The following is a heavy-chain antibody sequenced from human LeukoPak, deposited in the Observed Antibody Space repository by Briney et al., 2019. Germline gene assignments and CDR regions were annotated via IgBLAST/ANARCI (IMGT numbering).Heavy chain of an antibody. CDR1: GFTFSSYG. Sequence: GRSLRLSCAASGFTFSSYGMHWVRQAPGKGLEWVAVISYDGSNKYYADSVKGRFTISRDNSKNTLYLQMNSLRAEDTAVYYCAKCSPEYSSGRNDAFDIWGQGTMVTVSS. CDR3: AKCSPEYSSGRNDAFDI. D-gene: IGHD6-19*01. CDR2: ISYDGSNK. V-gene: IGHV3-30*18. J-gene: IGHJ3*02.